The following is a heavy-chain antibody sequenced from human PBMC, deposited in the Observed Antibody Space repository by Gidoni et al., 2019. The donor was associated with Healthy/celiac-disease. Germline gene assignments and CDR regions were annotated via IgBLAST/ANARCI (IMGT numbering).Heavy chain of an antibody. Sequence: EVQLVESGGGLVQPGRSLRLSCAASGFTFDDYAMHWVRQAPGTGLEWVSGISWKSGSIGYADAVKGRFTISRDNAKNSLYLQMNSLRAEDTALYYCASGYSYGLDDYWGQGTLVTVSS. CDR1: GFTFDDYA. J-gene: IGHJ4*02. CDR3: ASGYSYGLDDY. D-gene: IGHD5-18*01. V-gene: IGHV3-9*01. CDR2: ISWKSGSI.